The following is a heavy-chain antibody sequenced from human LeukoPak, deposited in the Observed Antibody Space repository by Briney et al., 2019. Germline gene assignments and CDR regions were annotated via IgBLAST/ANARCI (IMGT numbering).Heavy chain of an antibody. CDR1: GGSFSGYY. J-gene: IGHJ4*02. CDR2: INHSGST. V-gene: IGHV4-34*01. Sequence: PSETLSLTCAVYGGSFSGYYWSWIRQPPGKGLEWIGEINHSGSTNYNPSLKSRVTISVDTSKNQFSLKLSSVTAADTAVYYCTSRRKMATIDYWGQGTLVTVPS. CDR3: TSRRKMATIDY. D-gene: IGHD5-24*01.